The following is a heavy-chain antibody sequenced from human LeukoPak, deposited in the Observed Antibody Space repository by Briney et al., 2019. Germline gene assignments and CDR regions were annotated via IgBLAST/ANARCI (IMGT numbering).Heavy chain of an antibody. CDR2: FYTSGNT. CDR3: ARPFNGDYAFDY. D-gene: IGHD4-17*01. J-gene: IGHJ4*02. Sequence: SETLSLTCTVSGGSISGYYWSWIRQPAGKGLGWIGRFYTSGNTDYNPSLRSRVAMSVDTSKNHFSLKLTSVTAADTAVYYCARPFNGDYAFDYWGQGILVTVSS. V-gene: IGHV4-4*07. CDR1: GGSISGYY.